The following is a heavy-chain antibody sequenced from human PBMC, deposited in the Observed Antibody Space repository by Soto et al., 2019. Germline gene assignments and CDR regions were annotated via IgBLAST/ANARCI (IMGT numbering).Heavy chain of an antibody. Sequence: SETLSLTCTVSGGSISSYYWSWIRQPPGKGLEWIGYIYYSGSTNYNPSLKSRVTISVDTSKNQFSLKLSSVTAADTAVYYCARAGVVPADYQGYYYYYMDVWGKGTTVTVSS. J-gene: IGHJ6*03. CDR2: IYYSGST. D-gene: IGHD2-2*01. V-gene: IGHV4-59*01. CDR1: GGSISSYY. CDR3: ARAGVVPADYQGYYYYYMDV.